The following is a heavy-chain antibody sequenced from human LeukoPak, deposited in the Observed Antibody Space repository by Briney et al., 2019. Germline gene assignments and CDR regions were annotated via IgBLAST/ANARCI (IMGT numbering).Heavy chain of an antibody. CDR1: GGSISTYY. D-gene: IGHD6-6*01. CDR3: ARHDAGIAARPFDN. CDR2: IHASGPT. Sequence: SETLSLTCTVSGGSISTYYWSWIRRPPGKGLEWIVYIHASGPTNYNPSLKSRITISVDTSKNQFSLKLSSVTAADTAVYYCARHDAGIAARPFDNWGQGTLVTVSS. J-gene: IGHJ4*02. V-gene: IGHV4-4*09.